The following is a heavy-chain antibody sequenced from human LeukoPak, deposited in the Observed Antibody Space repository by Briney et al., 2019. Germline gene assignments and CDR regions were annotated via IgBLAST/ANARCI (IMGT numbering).Heavy chain of an antibody. CDR2: IQYDGNTI. D-gene: IGHD1-26*01. CDR3: ARAVGATHDY. V-gene: IGHV3-30*02. J-gene: IGHJ4*02. Sequence: GGSLRLSCVASGFTYSHNGMHWVRQAPGKGLEWVAFIQYDGNTIFYADSVKGRFTISRDNSKNTLYLQMNSLRTDDTAVYYCARAVGATHDYWGQGTLVTVSS. CDR1: GFTYSHNG.